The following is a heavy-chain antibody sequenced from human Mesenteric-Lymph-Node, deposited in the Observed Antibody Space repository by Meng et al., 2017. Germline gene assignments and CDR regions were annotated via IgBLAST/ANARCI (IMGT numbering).Heavy chain of an antibody. CDR1: GVSIRSNIR. D-gene: IGHD5-18*01. CDR2: IDDSGST. CDR3: ARVGWRQWSFDL. Sequence: HGHLQESGPGRVEPSGPLSLTCGVSGVSIRSNIRWTWVRQPPGKGLEWIGDIDDSGSTNYNPSLNSRISISLDKSKNHFSLKVNSVTAADTAVYYCARVGWRQWSFDLWGRGTLVTVSS. J-gene: IGHJ2*01. V-gene: IGHV4-4*02.